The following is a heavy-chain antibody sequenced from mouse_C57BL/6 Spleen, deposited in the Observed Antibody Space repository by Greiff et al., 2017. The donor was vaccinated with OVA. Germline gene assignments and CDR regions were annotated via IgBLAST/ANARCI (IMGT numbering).Heavy chain of an antibody. J-gene: IGHJ3*01. CDR3: ARRGYDYDAWFAY. CDR1: GYSFTGYF. D-gene: IGHD2-4*01. Sequence: EVKLMESGPELVKPGDSVKISCKASGYSFTGYFMNWVMQSHGKSLEWIGRINPYNGDTFYNQKFKGKATLTVDKSSSTAHMELRSLTSEDSAVYYCARRGYDYDAWFAYWGQGTLVTVSA. CDR2: INPYNGDT. V-gene: IGHV1-20*01.